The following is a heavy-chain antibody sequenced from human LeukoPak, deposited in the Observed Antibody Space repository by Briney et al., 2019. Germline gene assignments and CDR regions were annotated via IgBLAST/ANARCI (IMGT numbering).Heavy chain of an antibody. CDR1: GYTFTSYD. V-gene: IGHV1-8*01. Sequence: RASVKVSCKASGYTFTSYDINWVRQATGQGLEWMGWMNPNSGNTGYARKFQGRVAMTRNTSISTAYMELSSLRSEDTAVYYCARGIPDLGYCSGGSCPTYYWYFDLWGRGTLVTVSS. J-gene: IGHJ2*01. D-gene: IGHD2-15*01. CDR2: MNPNSGNT. CDR3: ARGIPDLGYCSGGSCPTYYWYFDL.